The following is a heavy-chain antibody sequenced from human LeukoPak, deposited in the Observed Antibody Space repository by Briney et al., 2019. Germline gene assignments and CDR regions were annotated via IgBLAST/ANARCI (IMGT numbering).Heavy chain of an antibody. CDR1: GYSIASLDY. V-gene: IGHV4-38-2*01. J-gene: IGHJ4*02. D-gene: IGHD1-26*01. CDR3: ARCHGSKWDCDL. CDR2: IFHGGTI. Sequence: MSSETLSLTCAVSGYSIASLDYWGWIRQPPGKGLEWIATIFHGGTIYYSASASLESRLTISMDPSKNQISLTMRSVSAADTAVYYCARCHGSKWDCDLWGQGTLVTVSS.